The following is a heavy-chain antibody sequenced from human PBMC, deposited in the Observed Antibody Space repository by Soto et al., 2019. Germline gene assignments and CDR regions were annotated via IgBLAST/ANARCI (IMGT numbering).Heavy chain of an antibody. J-gene: IGHJ4*02. V-gene: IGHV3-30*03. D-gene: IGHD3-22*01. CDR1: GFTFSSYG. CDR2: ISYDGSNK. Sequence: PGGSLRLSCAASGFTFSSYGMHWVRQAPGKGLEWVAVISYDGSNKYYADSVKGRFTISRDNSKNTLYLQMNSLRAEDTAVYYCASAVTYYYDSSGYHPFDYWGQGTLVTVSS. CDR3: ASAVTYYYDSSGYHPFDY.